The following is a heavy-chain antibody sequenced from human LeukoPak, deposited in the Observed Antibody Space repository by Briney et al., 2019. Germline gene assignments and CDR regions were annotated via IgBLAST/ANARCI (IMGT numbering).Heavy chain of an antibody. CDR3: ARRGSYCSSTSCYATLDY. Sequence: ASVKVSCKASGYTFTSYGISWVRQAPGQGLEWMGWISAYNGNTNYAQKLQGRVTMTTDTSASTAYMELSSLRSEDTAVYYCARRGSYCSSTSCYATLDYWGRGTLVTVSS. CDR1: GYTFTSYG. J-gene: IGHJ4*02. V-gene: IGHV1-18*01. CDR2: ISAYNGNT. D-gene: IGHD2-2*01.